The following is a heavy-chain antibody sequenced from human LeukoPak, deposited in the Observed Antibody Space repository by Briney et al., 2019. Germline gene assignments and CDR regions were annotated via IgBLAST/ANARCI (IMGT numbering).Heavy chain of an antibody. Sequence: GGSLRLSCAASGFTFSSYAMSWVRQAPGKGLEWVSAISGSGGSTYYADSVKGRFTISRDNSKNTLYLQMNSLRAEDTAVYYCAKDTHDTSGDSGYYFDYWGQGLLVTVSS. CDR2: ISGSGGST. CDR1: GFTFSSYA. J-gene: IGHJ4*02. CDR3: AKDTHDTSGDSGYYFDY. V-gene: IGHV3-23*01. D-gene: IGHD3-22*01.